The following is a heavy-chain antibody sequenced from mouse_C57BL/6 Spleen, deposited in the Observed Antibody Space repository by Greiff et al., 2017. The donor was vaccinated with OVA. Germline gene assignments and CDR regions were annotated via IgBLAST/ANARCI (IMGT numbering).Heavy chain of an antibody. CDR3: TRRSYYGYFDV. D-gene: IGHD2-12*01. Sequence: QVQLQQSGAELVRPGASVTLSCKASGYTFTDYEMHWVKQTPVHGLEWIGAIDPETGGTAYNQKFKGKAILTADKSSSTAYMELRRLTSEASAVYYTTRRSYYGYFDVWGTGTTVTVPS. CDR1: GYTFTDYE. CDR2: IDPETGGT. V-gene: IGHV1-15*01. J-gene: IGHJ1*03.